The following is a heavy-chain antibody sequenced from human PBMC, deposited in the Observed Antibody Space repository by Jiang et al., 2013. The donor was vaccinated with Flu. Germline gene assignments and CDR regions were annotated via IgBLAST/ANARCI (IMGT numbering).Heavy chain of an antibody. CDR2: IIPIFGTA. Sequence: GGIIPIFGTANYAQKFQGRVTITADESTSTAYMELSSLRSEDTAVYYCARTLVDHYDLTGAFDIWGQGTMVTVSS. D-gene: IGHD3-3*01. J-gene: IGHJ3*02. V-gene: IGHV1-69*01. CDR3: ARTLVDHYDLTGAFDI.